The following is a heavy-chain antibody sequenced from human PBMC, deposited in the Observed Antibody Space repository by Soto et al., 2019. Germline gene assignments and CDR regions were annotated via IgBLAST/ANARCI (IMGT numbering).Heavy chain of an antibody. CDR3: AGGWYFFDY. D-gene: IGHD6-19*01. CDR1: GFTFSNYG. Sequence: QVQLVESGGGVVQPGRSLRLSCAASGFTFSNYGMHWARQAPGKGLEWVAGISYDGSNKYYADSVKGRFTISRDNSKNTLYLQMNSLRTADTAVYYCAGGWYFFDYCGQGTLVTVSP. CDR2: ISYDGSNK. J-gene: IGHJ4*02. V-gene: IGHV3-30*03.